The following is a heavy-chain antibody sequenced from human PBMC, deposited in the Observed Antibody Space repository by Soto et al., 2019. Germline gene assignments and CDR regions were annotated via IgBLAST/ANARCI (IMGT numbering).Heavy chain of an antibody. Sequence: SVKVSCKASGGTFSSYAISWVRQAPRQGLEWMGGIIPIFGTANYAQKFQGRVTITADESTSTAYMELSSLRSEDTAVYYCARAHRYRRYYYYGMDVWGQGTTVTVSS. V-gene: IGHV1-69*13. D-gene: IGHD3-16*02. J-gene: IGHJ6*02. CDR3: ARAHRYRRYYYYGMDV. CDR2: IIPIFGTA. CDR1: GGTFSSYA.